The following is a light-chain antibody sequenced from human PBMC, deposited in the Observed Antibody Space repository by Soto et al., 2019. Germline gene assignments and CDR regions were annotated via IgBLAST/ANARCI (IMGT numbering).Light chain of an antibody. V-gene: IGLV2-14*01. CDR2: EVR. J-gene: IGLJ2*01. CDR3: SSYTRSSSVL. CDR1: SSDVGYYNY. Sequence: QSVLTQPASVSGSPGQSITISCTGTSSDVGYYNYVSWYQQHPGKAPKVLIYEVRNRPSGASSRFSGSKSGNTAFLTISGLQPEDEADYYCSSYTRSSSVLFGGGTKLTV.